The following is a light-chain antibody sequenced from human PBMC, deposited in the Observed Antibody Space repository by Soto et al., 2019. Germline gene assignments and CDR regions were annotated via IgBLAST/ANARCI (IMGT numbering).Light chain of an antibody. CDR1: SSDVGGYDQ. CDR3: SSYTGSGTF. V-gene: IGLV2-14*01. J-gene: IGLJ2*01. CDR2: AVT. Sequence: QSALTQPASVSGSPGQSIAISCTGTSSDVGGYDQVSWYQQHPGKAPKLMIYAVTTRPSGVSNRFSGSKSGNTASLTISGLQAEDEADYYCSSYTGSGTFFGGGTQLTDL.